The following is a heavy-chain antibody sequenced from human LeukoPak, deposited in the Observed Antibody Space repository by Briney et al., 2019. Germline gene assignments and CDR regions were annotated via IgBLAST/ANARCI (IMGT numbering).Heavy chain of an antibody. D-gene: IGHD3-3*01. CDR1: GYTFTSYD. CDR3: ARAGSGYYIHYYYYYMDV. CDR2: MSPNSGNT. Sequence: EASVKVSCKASGYTFTSYDINWVRQATGQGLEWMGWMSPNSGNTGYAQKFQGRVTITRNTSISTAYMELSSLRSEDTAVYYCARAGSGYYIHYYYYYMDVWGKGTTVTVSS. J-gene: IGHJ6*03. V-gene: IGHV1-8*03.